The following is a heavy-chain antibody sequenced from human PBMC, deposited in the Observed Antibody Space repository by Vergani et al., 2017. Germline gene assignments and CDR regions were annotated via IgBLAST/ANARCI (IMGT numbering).Heavy chain of an antibody. CDR3: ARLGRITGTTSGWFDP. CDR1: GGSISSSSYY. CDR2: IYYSGST. D-gene: IGHD1-7*01. J-gene: IGHJ5*02. Sequence: QLQLQESGPGLVKPSETLSLTCTVSGGSISSSSYYWGWIRQPPGKGLEWIGSIYYSGSTNYNPSLKSRVTISVDTSKNEFSLKLSSVTAADTAVYYCARLGRITGTTSGWFDPWGQGTLVTVSS. V-gene: IGHV4-39*07.